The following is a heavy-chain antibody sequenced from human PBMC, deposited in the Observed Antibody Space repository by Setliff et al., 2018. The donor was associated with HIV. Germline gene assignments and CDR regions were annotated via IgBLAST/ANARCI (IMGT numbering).Heavy chain of an antibody. V-gene: IGHV4-61*09. CDR2: IYNSGTT. J-gene: IGHJ4*02. CDR1: GGSIKNGPSS. Sequence: SETLSLTCSVSGGSIKNGPSSWTWIRHPAGKGLEWLGHIYNSGTTNSNSSLNSRVTISVDTSKNQFSLKLTSVTAADTSVYYCAKGVRGYNKGGIDHWGQGTLVTVSS. D-gene: IGHD5-18*01. CDR3: AKGVRGYNKGGIDH.